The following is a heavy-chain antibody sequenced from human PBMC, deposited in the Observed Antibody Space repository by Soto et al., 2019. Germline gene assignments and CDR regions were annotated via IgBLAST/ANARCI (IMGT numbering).Heavy chain of an antibody. J-gene: IGHJ4*02. CDR3: ARDRWWLVH. Sequence: EVQLVESGGGLVQPGGSLRLSCAASGFTFSGYWVNWVRQAPGKGLEGVANIKQDGGDKYYVDSVKGRFTISRDNAKNSLYLQMNRLRAEDTAVYYCARDRWWLVHWGQGTLVTVSS. CDR2: IKQDGGDK. V-gene: IGHV3-7*01. D-gene: IGHD6-19*01. CDR1: GFTFSGYW.